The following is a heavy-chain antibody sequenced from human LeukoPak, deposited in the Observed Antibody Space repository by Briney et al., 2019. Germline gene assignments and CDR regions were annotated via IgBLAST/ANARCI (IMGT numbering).Heavy chain of an antibody. CDR2: IRYDGSNK. J-gene: IGHJ4*02. CDR1: GFTFNNHV. CDR3: AKWADYGDHYFDY. V-gene: IGHV3-30*02. Sequence: PGGSLRLSCAASGFTFNNHVMHWVRQAPGKGLEWVAFIRYDGSNKYYADSVKGRFTISRDNSKNTLYLQMNSLRAEDTAVYYCAKWADYGDHYFDYWGQGTLVTVSS. D-gene: IGHD4-17*01.